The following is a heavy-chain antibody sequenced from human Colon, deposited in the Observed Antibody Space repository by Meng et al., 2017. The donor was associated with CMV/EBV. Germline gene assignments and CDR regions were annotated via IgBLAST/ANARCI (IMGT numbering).Heavy chain of an antibody. CDR1: GFTFDDYA. V-gene: IGHV3-9*01. CDR2: ISWHSGKV. J-gene: IGHJ6*02. D-gene: IGHD3-22*01. CDR3: VKDKGSGYNKEDWYGVDV. Sequence: SLRLSCAASGFTFDDYAMHWVRQGPGKGLEWVSGISWHSGKVDYADSVKGRFTISRDNAKNSLFLQMNSLRPEDTAFYYCVKDKGSGYNKEDWYGVDVWGHGTTVTVSS.